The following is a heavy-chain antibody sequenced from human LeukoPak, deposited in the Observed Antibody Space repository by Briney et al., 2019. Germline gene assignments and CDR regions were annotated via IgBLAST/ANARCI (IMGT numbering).Heavy chain of an antibody. CDR2: IYDSGST. Sequence: SETLSLTCTVSGGSISSYYWSWIRQPPGKGLEWIGYIYDSGSTNYNPSLKSRVTISVDTSKNQFSLKLSSVTAADTAGFYCAFLTTADAFDIWGQGTMVTVSS. CDR1: GGSISSYY. J-gene: IGHJ3*02. D-gene: IGHD3-22*01. V-gene: IGHV4-59*01. CDR3: AFLTTADAFDI.